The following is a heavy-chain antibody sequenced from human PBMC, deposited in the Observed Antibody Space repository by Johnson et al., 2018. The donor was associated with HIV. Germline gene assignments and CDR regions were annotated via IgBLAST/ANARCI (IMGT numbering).Heavy chain of an antibody. CDR1: GFTFSSYG. CDR2: IYSGSGGST. Sequence: QVQLVESGGGLVQPGGSLRLSCAASGFTFSSYGMHWVRQAPGKGLEWVSVIYSGSGGSTYYADSVKGRFTISRDNAKNSLYLQMNSLRVEDTAFYYCARDQGFRVGPIADDAFDIWGQGTVVTVSS. CDR3: ARDQGFRVGPIADDAFDI. V-gene: IGHV3-NL1*01. D-gene: IGHD1-26*01. J-gene: IGHJ3*02.